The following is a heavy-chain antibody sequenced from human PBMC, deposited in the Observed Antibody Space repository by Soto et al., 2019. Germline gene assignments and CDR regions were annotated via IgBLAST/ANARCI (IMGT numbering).Heavy chain of an antibody. D-gene: IGHD6-19*01. Sequence: QVQLVQSGAEVKKPGSSVKVSCKASGDTFNNYAVSWVRQAPGQGLEWMGGIIPMFGTSNYAQKFQGRVTITTDESTSTAYMELRSLRSEDTAVYYCARVGLGYSSGTNSYYYYYYGMDVWGHGTTVTVSS. J-gene: IGHJ6*02. CDR1: GDTFNNYA. V-gene: IGHV1-69*05. CDR3: ARVGLGYSSGTNSYYYYYYGMDV. CDR2: IIPMFGTS.